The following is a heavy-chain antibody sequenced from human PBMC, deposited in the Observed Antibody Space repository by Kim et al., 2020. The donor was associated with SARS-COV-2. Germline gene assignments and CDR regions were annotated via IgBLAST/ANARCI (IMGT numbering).Heavy chain of an antibody. V-gene: IGHV3-43*02. Sequence: GGSLRLSCAASGFTSDDYTMNWVRQTPGKGLEWVSLISGDGGFTYYTDSVKGRFTISRDNSKNSLYLQMNSLRTEDTALYYCAKGTRGYNYGGTFDYWGQGTLVTVSS. CDR2: ISGDGGFT. J-gene: IGHJ4*02. CDR3: AKGTRGYNYGGTFDY. D-gene: IGHD5-12*01. CDR1: GFTSDDYT.